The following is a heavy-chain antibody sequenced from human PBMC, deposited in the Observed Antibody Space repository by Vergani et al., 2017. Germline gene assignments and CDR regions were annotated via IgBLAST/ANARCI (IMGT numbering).Heavy chain of an antibody. CDR2: IIPIFGTA. J-gene: IGHJ4*02. D-gene: IGHD3-9*01. CDR3: ARGPPHYNILTGYYLYYFDY. V-gene: IGHV1-69*01. CDR1: GGTFSSYA. Sequence: QVQLVQSGAEVKKPGSSVKVSCKASGGTFSSYAISWVRQAPGQGLEWMGGIIPIFGTANYAQKFQGRVTITADESTSTAYMELSRLRSEDPAVYYCARGPPHYNILTGYYLYYFDYWGQGTLVTVSS.